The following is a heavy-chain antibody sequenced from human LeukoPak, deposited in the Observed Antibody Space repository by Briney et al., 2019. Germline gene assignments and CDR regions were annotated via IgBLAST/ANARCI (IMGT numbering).Heavy chain of an antibody. J-gene: IGHJ4*02. CDR1: GFTFSSYA. D-gene: IGHD2-2*01. Sequence: GGSLRLSCAASGFTFSSYAMHWVRQAPGKGLEWVAVISYDGSNKYYADSVKGRFTISRDNSKNTLYLQMNSLRAEDTAVYYCARDQGYCSSTSCYALYYFDYWGQGTLVTVSS. CDR2: ISYDGSNK. CDR3: ARDQGYCSSTSCYALYYFDY. V-gene: IGHV3-30-3*01.